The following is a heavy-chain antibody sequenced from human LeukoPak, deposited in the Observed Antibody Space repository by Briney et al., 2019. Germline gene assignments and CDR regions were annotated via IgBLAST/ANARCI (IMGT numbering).Heavy chain of an antibody. Sequence: PGGSLRLSCAASGFTFSSYAMHWVRQAPGKGLEWVAVISYDGSNKYYADSVKGRFTISRDNSKNTLYLQMNSLRAGDTAVYYCARAYGMDVWGQGTTVTVSS. V-gene: IGHV3-30*04. CDR3: ARAYGMDV. J-gene: IGHJ6*02. CDR2: ISYDGSNK. CDR1: GFTFSSYA.